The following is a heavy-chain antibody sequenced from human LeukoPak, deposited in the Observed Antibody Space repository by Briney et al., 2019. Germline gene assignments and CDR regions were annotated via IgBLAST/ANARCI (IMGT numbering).Heavy chain of an antibody. V-gene: IGHV3-30*02. CDR1: GFSFSTYG. J-gene: IGHJ4*02. D-gene: IGHD6-6*01. CDR2: IRYDGGNK. CDR3: AKGEYSSSSQVFDY. Sequence: GGSLRLSCAASGFSFSTYGMRWVRQAPGKGLEWVAFIRYDGGNKFYADSVKGRFTISRDNSKNTLYLQMNSLRGEDTAVYYCAKGEYSSSSQVFDYWGQGTLVTVSS.